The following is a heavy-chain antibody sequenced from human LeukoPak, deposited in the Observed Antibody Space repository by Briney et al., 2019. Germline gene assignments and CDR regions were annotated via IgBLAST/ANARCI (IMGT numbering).Heavy chain of an antibody. D-gene: IGHD3-22*01. J-gene: IGHJ4*02. V-gene: IGHV4-38-2*02. CDR3: ARGVADSSGYYGEDF. CDR2: LYYSEST. CDR1: GYSISSGYD. Sequence: SETLSLTCIVSGYSISSGYDWAWIRQPPGKGLEWIGSLYYSESTYSNPSLKRRVTISADTSKNQFSLKLSSVTAADTAVYYCARGVADSSGYYGEDFWGQGTLVTVSS.